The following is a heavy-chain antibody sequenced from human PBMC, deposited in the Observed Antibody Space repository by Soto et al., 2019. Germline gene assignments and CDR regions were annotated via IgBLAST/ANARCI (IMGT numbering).Heavy chain of an antibody. CDR2: VSGNNGAS. D-gene: IGHD2-2*01. J-gene: IGHJ5*01. CDR1: GYTSPDFC. Sequence: AAVKVSCKASGYTSPDFCISWVLQAPGRGREGMGWVSGNNGASNPAPKVQGRITTTLDTSTGVSYMALRSLRSDDTAIYYCVRDQKYFRVNGNWFDSWGQGTLVTVSS. CDR3: VRDQKYFRVNGNWFDS. V-gene: IGHV1-18*04.